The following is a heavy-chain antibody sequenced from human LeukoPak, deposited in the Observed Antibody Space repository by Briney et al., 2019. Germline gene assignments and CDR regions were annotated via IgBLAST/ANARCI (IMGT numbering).Heavy chain of an antibody. CDR3: ARAPGVPAANTPSY. Sequence: GGSLRLSCAASGFTFSSYAMSWVRQAPGKGLEWVSAISGSGGSTYYADSVKGRFTISRDNSKSTLYLQMNSLRAEDTAVYYCARAPGVPAANTPSYWGQGTLVTVSS. CDR2: ISGSGGST. V-gene: IGHV3-23*01. CDR1: GFTFSSYA. D-gene: IGHD2-2*01. J-gene: IGHJ4*02.